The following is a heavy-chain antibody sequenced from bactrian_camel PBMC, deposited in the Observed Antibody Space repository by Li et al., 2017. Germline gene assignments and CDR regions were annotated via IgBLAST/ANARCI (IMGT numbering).Heavy chain of an antibody. CDR3: AAGWGCTERPGINY. CDR2: MNRDGTL. D-gene: IGHD3*01. Sequence: HVQLVESGGGSVQAGGSLTLPCQASGYEKRYSQYSLGWFRQAPGKSREGVAAMNRDGTLSHARSLKGRFTISKDNAKNTLHLQMNSLKPEDSAMYYCAAGWGCTERPGINYWGQGTQVTVS. J-gene: IGHJ4*01. CDR1: GYEKRYSQYS. V-gene: IGHV3S57*01.